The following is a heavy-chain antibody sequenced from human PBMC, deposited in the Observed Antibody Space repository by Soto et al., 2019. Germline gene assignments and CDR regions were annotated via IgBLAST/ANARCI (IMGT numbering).Heavy chain of an antibody. CDR3: ARHNGPTRSENWFDL. V-gene: IGHV1-18*01. CDR1: GYTFFTYD. J-gene: IGHJ5*02. D-gene: IGHD5-12*01. CDR2: ISTYSGDT. Sequence: QVHLVQSGVEVKTPGASVKVSCQASGYTFFTYDISWVRQAPGQGLEWMGWISTYSGDTKYAQKFQGRVTMTTDTSMTTAYLELRSLESDDTSLYDCARHNGPTRSENWFDLWGQGTLVTVSS.